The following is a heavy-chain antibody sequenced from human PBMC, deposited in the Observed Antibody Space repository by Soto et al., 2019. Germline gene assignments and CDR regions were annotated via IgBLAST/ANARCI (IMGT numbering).Heavy chain of an antibody. CDR2: IYYSGST. D-gene: IGHD3-9*01. CDR1: GGSISSYY. Sequence: SETLSLTCTVSGGSISSYYWSWIRQPPGKGLEWIGYIYYSGSTNYNPSLKSRVTISVDTSKNQFSLKLSSVTAADTAVYYCARLDILTGYYIFFDYWGQGTLVTVSS. CDR3: ARLDILTGYYIFFDY. V-gene: IGHV4-59*01. J-gene: IGHJ4*02.